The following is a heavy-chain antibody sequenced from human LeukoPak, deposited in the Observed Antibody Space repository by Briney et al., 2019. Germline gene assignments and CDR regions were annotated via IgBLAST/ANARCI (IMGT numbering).Heavy chain of an antibody. J-gene: IGHJ4*02. CDR2: INPNSGGT. D-gene: IGHD5-24*01. V-gene: IGHV1-2*02. CDR1: GYTFTGYY. Sequence: ASVKVSCKASGYTFTGYYMHWVLQAPGQGLEWMGWINPNSGGTNYAQKFQGRVTMTRDTSISTAYMELSRLRSDDTAVYYCARIPMATNEVDYWGQGTLVTVSS. CDR3: ARIPMATNEVDY.